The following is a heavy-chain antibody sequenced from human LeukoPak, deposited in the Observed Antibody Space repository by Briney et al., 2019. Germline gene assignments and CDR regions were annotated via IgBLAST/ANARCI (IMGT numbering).Heavy chain of an antibody. CDR1: GYTFTSYG. J-gene: IGHJ5*02. CDR3: ARTPWNYMSRFDP. V-gene: IGHV1-18*01. CDR2: ISAYNGNT. D-gene: IGHD1-7*01. Sequence: GASVTVSFTASGYTFTSYGISWVRQAPGQGLEWMGWISAYNGNTNYAQKLQGRVTMTTDTSTSTAYMELRSLRSDDTAVYYCARTPWNYMSRFDPWGQGTLVTVSS.